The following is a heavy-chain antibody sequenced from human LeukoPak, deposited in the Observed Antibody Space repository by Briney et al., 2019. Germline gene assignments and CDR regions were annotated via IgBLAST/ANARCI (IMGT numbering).Heavy chain of an antibody. CDR1: GFTFSNYG. Sequence: PGESLRLSCAASGFTFSNYGMNWVRQAPGKGLEWVSYIGPGSTTIYYADSVKGRFTISRNNAKNSLYLQMNSLRDEDTAVYYCARHDYGGNSGDYWGQGTLVTVSS. CDR3: ARHDYGGNSGDY. D-gene: IGHD4-23*01. V-gene: IGHV3-48*02. CDR2: IGPGSTTI. J-gene: IGHJ4*02.